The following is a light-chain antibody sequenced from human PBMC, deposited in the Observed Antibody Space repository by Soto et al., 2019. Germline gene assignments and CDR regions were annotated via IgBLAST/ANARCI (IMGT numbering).Light chain of an antibody. CDR1: TSDVGGYNY. CDR3: SSYSGSSFVL. J-gene: IGLJ2*01. V-gene: IGLV2-14*01. Sequence: QSALTQPASVSGSPGQSITISCTGTTSDVGGYNYVSWYQQHPGKAPKLMIYDVSNWPSGIPSRFSGSKYGNTASLTISGLQPEDEADYYCSSYSGSSFVLFGGGTQLTVL. CDR2: DVS.